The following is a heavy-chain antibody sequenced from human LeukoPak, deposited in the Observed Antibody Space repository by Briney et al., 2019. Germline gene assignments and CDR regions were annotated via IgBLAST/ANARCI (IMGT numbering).Heavy chain of an antibody. CDR3: ARMWGSSWSYFDL. D-gene: IGHD6-13*01. Sequence: QTGGSLRLSCTASGFTFSSYSMNWVRQAPGKGLEWVSYISSGSTTIYYADSVKGRFTISRDNAKNSLYLQMNSLRAEDTAVYYCARMWGSSWSYFDLWREGAKVTVSS. CDR2: ISSGSTTI. V-gene: IGHV3-48*04. J-gene: IGHJ4*02. CDR1: GFTFSSYS.